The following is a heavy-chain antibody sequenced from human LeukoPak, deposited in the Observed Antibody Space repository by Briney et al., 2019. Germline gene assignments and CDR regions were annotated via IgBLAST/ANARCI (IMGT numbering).Heavy chain of an antibody. V-gene: IGHV4-34*01. J-gene: IGHJ6*04. D-gene: IGHD3-10*01. Sequence: SETLSLTCAVYGGSFSGYYWSWIRQPPGKGLEWIGEINHSGSTNYNPSLKSRVTISVDTSKNQFSLKLSSVTAADTAVYHCAREGKRRPYYGSGTYGMDVWGKGTTVTVSS. CDR3: AREGKRRPYYGSGTYGMDV. CDR2: INHSGST. CDR1: GGSFSGYY.